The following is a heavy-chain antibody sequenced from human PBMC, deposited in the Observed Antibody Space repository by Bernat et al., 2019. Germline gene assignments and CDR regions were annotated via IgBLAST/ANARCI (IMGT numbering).Heavy chain of an antibody. CDR3: ARHGGSSGWNFDY. D-gene: IGHD6-19*01. Sequence: QLQLQESGPGLVKPSETLSLTCTVSGGSISSSSYYWGWIRQPPGKGLEWIGSIYYSGSTYYNPSLKSRVTISVDTSKNQFSLKPSSVTAADTAVYYCARHGGSSGWNFDYWGQGTLVTVSS. CDR2: IYYSGST. J-gene: IGHJ4*02. V-gene: IGHV4-39*01. CDR1: GGSISSSSYY.